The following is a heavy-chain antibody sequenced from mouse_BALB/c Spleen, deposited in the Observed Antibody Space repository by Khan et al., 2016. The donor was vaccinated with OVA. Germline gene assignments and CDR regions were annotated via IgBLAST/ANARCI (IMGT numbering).Heavy chain of an antibody. J-gene: IGHJ1*01. CDR1: GFTFSSFG. CDR3: ARSGGNFHWYFDV. D-gene: IGHD2-1*01. Sequence: EVQRVESGGGLVQPGGSRKLSCAASGFTFSSFGMHWVRQAPKKGLEWVAYISSGSSTIYYVDTVKGRFTISRDSPKNTLFLQMTRLRSEDTAMYYCARSGGNFHWYFDVWGAGTSVTVSS. CDR2: ISSGSSTI. V-gene: IGHV5-17*02.